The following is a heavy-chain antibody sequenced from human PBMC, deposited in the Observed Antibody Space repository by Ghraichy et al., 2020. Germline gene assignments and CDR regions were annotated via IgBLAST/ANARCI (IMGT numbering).Heavy chain of an antibody. V-gene: IGHV3-48*02. Sequence: GGSLRLSCAASGFTFSSYSMNWVRQAPGKGLEWVSYISSSSSTIYYADSVKGRFTISRDNAKNSLYLQMNSLRDEDTAVYYCARELRYDSSGYPPTDDAFDIWGQGTMVTVSS. J-gene: IGHJ3*02. CDR1: GFTFSSYS. D-gene: IGHD3-22*01. CDR3: ARELRYDSSGYPPTDDAFDI. CDR2: ISSSSSTI.